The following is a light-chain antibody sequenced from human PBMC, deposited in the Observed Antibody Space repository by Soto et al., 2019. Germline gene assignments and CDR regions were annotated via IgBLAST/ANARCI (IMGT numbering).Light chain of an antibody. CDR2: DAS. CDR1: ESISGW. Sequence: DIEMTQSPSTLSASIGDGVTITCRASESISGWLALYQQQPGKAPKILIYDASNLESGVPSRFSGSGSGTELTLAISRLQPDDFATYYCQQYNNYPRTCGQGTKVDIK. CDR3: QQYNNYPRT. J-gene: IGKJ1*01. V-gene: IGKV1-5*01.